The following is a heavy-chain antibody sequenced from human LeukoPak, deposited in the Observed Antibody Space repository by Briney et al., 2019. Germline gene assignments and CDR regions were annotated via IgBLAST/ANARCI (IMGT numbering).Heavy chain of an antibody. CDR2: IIPIFGTA. V-gene: IGHV1-69*06. D-gene: IGHD3-10*01. Sequence: SVKVSCKASGATFSSYAISWVRQAPGQGLEWMGGIIPIFGTANYAQKFQGRVTITADKSTSTAYMELRSLRSEDTAVYYCARGHSYYGSGSPDDWGQGTLVTVSS. CDR3: ARGHSYYGSGSPDD. CDR1: GATFSSYA. J-gene: IGHJ4*02.